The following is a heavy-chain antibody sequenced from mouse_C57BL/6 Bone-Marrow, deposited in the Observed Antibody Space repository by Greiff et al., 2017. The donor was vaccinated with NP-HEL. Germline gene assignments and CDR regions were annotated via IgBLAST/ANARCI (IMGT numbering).Heavy chain of an antibody. CDR2: IYPGSGNT. Sequence: QVQLQQSGAELVRPGASVKLSCKASGYTFTDYYINWVKQRPGQGLEWIARIYPGSGNTYYNEKFTGKATLTAEKSSSTAYMQLSSLTSEDSAVYFCASGGIYDGYAWFAYWGQGTLVTVSA. CDR1: GYTFTDYY. D-gene: IGHD2-3*01. V-gene: IGHV1-76*01. J-gene: IGHJ3*01. CDR3: ASGGIYDGYAWFAY.